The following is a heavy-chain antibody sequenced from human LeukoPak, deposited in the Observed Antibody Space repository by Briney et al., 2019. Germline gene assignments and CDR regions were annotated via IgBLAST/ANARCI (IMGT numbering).Heavy chain of an antibody. D-gene: IGHD2-2*03. Sequence: SDTLSLTCVVYGGSFSNYYWTWIRQPPGKGLEWIGEVNHSGNTNFNPSLKSRVTISVDTSKNQFSLKLNSVTAADTAVYYCARHGYGDIGNWFDPWGRGTLVTVSS. CDR2: VNHSGNT. CDR1: GGSFSNYY. CDR3: ARHGYGDIGNWFDP. V-gene: IGHV4-34*01. J-gene: IGHJ5*02.